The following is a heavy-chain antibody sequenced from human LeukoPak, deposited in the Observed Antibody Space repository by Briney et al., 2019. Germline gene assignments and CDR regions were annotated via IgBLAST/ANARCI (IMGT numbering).Heavy chain of an antibody. V-gene: IGHV3-66*01. CDR1: GLTVTSNH. Sequence: GGSLRLSCAASGLTVTSNHMTWVRQAPGKGLEWVSVTYSGGTSSYADSVEGRFTSSRDNSKNTHYLQMSSVRVEDTAVYYCARESPTAVTYFDSWGQGTPVTVSS. J-gene: IGHJ4*02. D-gene: IGHD4-17*01. CDR2: TYSGGTS. CDR3: ARESPTAVTYFDS.